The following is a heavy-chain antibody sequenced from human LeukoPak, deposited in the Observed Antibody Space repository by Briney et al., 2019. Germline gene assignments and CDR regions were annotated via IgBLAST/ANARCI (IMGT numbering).Heavy chain of an antibody. Sequence: PGGSLRLSCAASGFTFSSYGMHWVRQAPGKGLEWVAVISYDGSNKYYADSVKGRFTISRDNSKNTLYLQMNSLRAEDTAVYYCAKDRGSGSYYNYYYMDVWGKGTTVTVSS. CDR1: GFTFSSYG. CDR3: AKDRGSGSYYNYYYMDV. J-gene: IGHJ6*03. V-gene: IGHV3-30*18. CDR2: ISYDGSNK. D-gene: IGHD3-10*01.